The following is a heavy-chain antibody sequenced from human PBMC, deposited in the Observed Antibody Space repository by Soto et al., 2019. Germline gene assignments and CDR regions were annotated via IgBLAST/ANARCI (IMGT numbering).Heavy chain of an antibody. CDR3: ARVEGSSYYFRHDC. J-gene: IGHJ4*02. CDR2: IYYSGSS. Sequence: SETLSLTCTVPGGSISSGSYHWSWIRQHPGKGLEWIGNIYYSGSSYYNPSLKSRATISIDTSKDQFSLRLGSVTAADTAVYYCARVEGSSYYFRHDCWGRGTLVTVSS. CDR1: GGSISSGSYH. V-gene: IGHV4-31*03. D-gene: IGHD1-26*01.